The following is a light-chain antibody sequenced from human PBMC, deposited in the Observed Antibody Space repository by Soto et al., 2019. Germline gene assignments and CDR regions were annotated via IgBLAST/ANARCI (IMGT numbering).Light chain of an antibody. V-gene: IGKV3-20*01. CDR1: QSVSSSY. Sequence: EIVLTQSPATLSLSPGERATLSCRASQSVSSSYLAWYQQKPGQAPRLLIYGASSRATGIPDRFSGSGSGTDFTLTISRLEPEDFAVYYCQKYGSSPPSYTFGQGTKLEIK. CDR2: GAS. CDR3: QKYGSSPPSYT. J-gene: IGKJ2*01.